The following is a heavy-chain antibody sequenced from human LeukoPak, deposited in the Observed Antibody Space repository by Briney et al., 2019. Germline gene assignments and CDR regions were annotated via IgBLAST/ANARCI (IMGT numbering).Heavy chain of an antibody. CDR2: IYSGNRT. Sequence: GGSLRVSCAASGFTVSSNYMTWVRQAPGKGLEWVSVIYSGNRTKYADSVKGRFIISRDNSKNTLLFQMNSLRAEDTAVYYCARLTSGNGLDVWGQGTTVTVS. D-gene: IGHD3-3*01. CDR3: ARLTSGNGLDV. CDR1: GFTVSSNY. J-gene: IGHJ6*02. V-gene: IGHV3-66*04.